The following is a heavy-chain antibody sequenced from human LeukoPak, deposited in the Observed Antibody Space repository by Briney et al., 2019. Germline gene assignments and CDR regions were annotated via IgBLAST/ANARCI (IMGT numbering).Heavy chain of an antibody. D-gene: IGHD3-10*01. Sequence: ASVKVSCKASGYTFTGNYMHWVRQAPGQGLEWMGRINPKSGDTNYAQNFQGRVTMTRDTSINTAYMELSRLRSDDTAVYFCARVDYYGSGSQGPYFDYWGQGTLVTVSS. CDR1: GYTFTGNY. V-gene: IGHV1-2*02. CDR2: INPKSGDT. J-gene: IGHJ4*02. CDR3: ARVDYYGSGSQGPYFDY.